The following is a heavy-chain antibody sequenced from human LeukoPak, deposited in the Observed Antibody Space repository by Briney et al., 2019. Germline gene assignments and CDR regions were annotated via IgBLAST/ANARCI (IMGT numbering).Heavy chain of an antibody. J-gene: IGHJ4*02. CDR3: GRDIVGGGDDY. D-gene: IGHD2-21*02. CDR2: IQEDGSVK. V-gene: IGHV3-7*01. Sequence: PGGSLRLSCAASGFTFSSYWMSWVRQAPGRGLEWVANIQEDGSVKNYVDSVKGRFTISRDNARNSVFLQMNSLRAEDTAMYYCGRDIVGGGDDYWGQGTLVTVSS. CDR1: GFTFSSYW.